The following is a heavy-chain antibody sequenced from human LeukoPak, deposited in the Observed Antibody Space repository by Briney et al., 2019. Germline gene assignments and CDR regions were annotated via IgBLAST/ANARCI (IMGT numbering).Heavy chain of an antibody. CDR2: INSDGSST. Sequence: GGSLRLSCAASGFTFSSYWMHWVRQAPGKGLVWVSRINSDGSSTSYADSVKGRFTISRDNAKNSLYLQMNSLRAEDTAVYYCARELSGSYSRHYYYYMDVWGKGTTVTISS. V-gene: IGHV3-74*01. CDR3: ARELSGSYSRHYYYYMDV. D-gene: IGHD1-26*01. CDR1: GFTFSSYW. J-gene: IGHJ6*03.